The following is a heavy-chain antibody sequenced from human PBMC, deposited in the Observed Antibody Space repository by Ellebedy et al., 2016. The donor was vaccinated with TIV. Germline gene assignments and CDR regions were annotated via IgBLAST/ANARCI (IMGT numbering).Heavy chain of an antibody. CDR3: ARGGVVGTTPPDFDY. Sequence: GESLKISCAASGFTFSSYSMNWVRQAPGKGLELVSSIGSSSTYMYYADSVKGRFTISRDNAKNSLYLQMNSLRAEDTAVYYCARGGVVGTTPPDFDYWGQGTLVTVSS. CDR1: GFTFSSYS. V-gene: IGHV3-21*01. CDR2: IGSSSTYM. J-gene: IGHJ4*02. D-gene: IGHD1-26*01.